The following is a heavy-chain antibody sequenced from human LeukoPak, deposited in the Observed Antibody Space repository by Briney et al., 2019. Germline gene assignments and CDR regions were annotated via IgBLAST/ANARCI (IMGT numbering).Heavy chain of an antibody. J-gene: IGHJ3*02. V-gene: IGHV3-48*01. CDR1: GFTLSSYT. CDR3: ARDNHPHIVVVPPAFDI. D-gene: IGHD2-2*01. CDR2: ISSSRSTI. Sequence: PGGSLRLSCATSGFTLSSYTMNWVRQAPGKGLEWVSYISSSRSTIYYADSVKGRFTISRDNAKNSLYLQMNSLRAEDTAVYCCARDNHPHIVVVPPAFDIWGQGTMVTVSS.